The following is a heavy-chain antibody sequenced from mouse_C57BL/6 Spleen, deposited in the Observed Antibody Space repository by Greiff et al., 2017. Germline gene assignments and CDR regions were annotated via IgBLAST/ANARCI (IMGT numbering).Heavy chain of an antibody. D-gene: IGHD2-2*01. J-gene: IGHJ2*01. CDR1: GFTFTDYY. V-gene: IGHV7-3*01. CDR3: ARFYGYDGDYFDY. Sequence: EVKLMESGGGLVQPGGSLSLSCAASGFTFTDYYMSWVRQPPGKALEWLGFIRNKANGYTTEYSASVKGRFTISRDNSQSILYLQMNALRAEDSATYYCARFYGYDGDYFDYWGQGTTLTVSS. CDR2: IRNKANGYTT.